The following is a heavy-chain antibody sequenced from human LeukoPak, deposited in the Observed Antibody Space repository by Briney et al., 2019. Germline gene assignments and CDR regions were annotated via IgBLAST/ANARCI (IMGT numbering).Heavy chain of an antibody. J-gene: IGHJ4*02. CDR1: GGSVSSGSYY. Sequence: SETLSLTCTVSGGSVSSGSYYWSWIRQPPGKGLEWIGYIYYSGSTNYNPSLKSRVTISVDTSKNQFSLKLSSVTAADTAVYYCARGGYDFWSGYRALDYWGQGTLVTVSS. V-gene: IGHV4-61*01. D-gene: IGHD3-3*01. CDR3: ARGGYDFWSGYRALDY. CDR2: IYYSGST.